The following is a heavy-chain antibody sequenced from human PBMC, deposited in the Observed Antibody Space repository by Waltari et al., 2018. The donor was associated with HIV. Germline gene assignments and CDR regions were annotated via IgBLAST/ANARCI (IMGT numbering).Heavy chain of an antibody. CDR2: IVPDDSDT. J-gene: IGHJ3*01. CDR3: AKLQNGFDF. D-gene: IGHD3-9*01. CDR1: GDSFLSHW. Sequence: EVQLVQSGAELKKPGESLRISCKGSGDSFLSHWIGWVRQKPGKGLEWKGSIVPDDSDTKYRPSFQGQVTISADKSIGTAYLHWSSLKVADTAMYYCAKLQNGFDFWGQGTRLTVSS. V-gene: IGHV5-51*03.